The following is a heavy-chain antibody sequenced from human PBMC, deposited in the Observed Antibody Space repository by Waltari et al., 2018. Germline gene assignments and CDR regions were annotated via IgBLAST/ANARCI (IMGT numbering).Heavy chain of an antibody. J-gene: IGHJ4*02. CDR3: ARDTPAPRITGATSVDY. V-gene: IGHV4-38-2*02. D-gene: IGHD1-20*01. Sequence: QVQLQESGPGLVKPSETLSLTCAVSGYSISSGYYWGWIRQPPGKGLEWIGSIYHSGGTFYNPSLKSRFTISVDTSKNQFSLKLSSVTAADTAVYYCARDTPAPRITGATSVDYWGQGTLVTVSS. CDR1: GYSISSGYY. CDR2: IYHSGGT.